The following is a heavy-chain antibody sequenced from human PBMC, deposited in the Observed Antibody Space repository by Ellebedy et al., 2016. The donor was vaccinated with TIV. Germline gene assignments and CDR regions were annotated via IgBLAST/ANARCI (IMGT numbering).Heavy chain of an antibody. J-gene: IGHJ4*02. CDR1: GFTFSTYP. Sequence: GESLKISCAASGFTFSTYPMNWVRQAPGKGLEWVSTISGSGGGTYYTDSVKGRFTISRDNSKNTLYLQMNSLRAGDTAIYYCARLRYFGSGSYSDYWGQGTLVTVSS. D-gene: IGHD3-10*01. CDR3: ARLRYFGSGSYSDY. V-gene: IGHV3-23*01. CDR2: ISGSGGGT.